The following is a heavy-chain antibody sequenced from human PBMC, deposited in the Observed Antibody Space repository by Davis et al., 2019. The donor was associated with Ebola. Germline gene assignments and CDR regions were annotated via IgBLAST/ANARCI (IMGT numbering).Heavy chain of an antibody. Sequence: PGGSLRLSCAASGFTFSSYAMHWVRQAPGKGLEWVAVISYDGSNKYYADSVKGRFTISRDNSKNTLYLQMNSLRAEDTAVYYCARDKGPSSWLQFPRDYYYYGMDVWGQGTTVTVSS. CDR3: ARDKGPSSWLQFPRDYYYYGMDV. CDR2: ISYDGSNK. D-gene: IGHD5-24*01. CDR1: GFTFSSYA. V-gene: IGHV3-30-3*01. J-gene: IGHJ6*02.